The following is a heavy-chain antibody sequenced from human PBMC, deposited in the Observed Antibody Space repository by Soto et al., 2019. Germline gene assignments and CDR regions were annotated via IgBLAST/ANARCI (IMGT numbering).Heavy chain of an antibody. D-gene: IGHD6-19*01. CDR1: GGSVSSGSYY. J-gene: IGHJ4*02. CDR2: IYYSGST. Sequence: KTSETLSLTCTVSGGSVSSGSYYWSWIRQPPGKGLEWIGYIYYSGSTNYNPSLKSRVTISVDTSKNQFSLKLSSVTAADTAVYYCARGWASSGSGGFDYWGQGTLVTVS. CDR3: ARGWASSGSGGFDY. V-gene: IGHV4-61*01.